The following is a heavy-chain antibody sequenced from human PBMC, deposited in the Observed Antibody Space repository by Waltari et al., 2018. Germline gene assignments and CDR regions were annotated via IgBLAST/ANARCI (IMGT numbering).Heavy chain of an antibody. J-gene: IGHJ4*02. V-gene: IGHV3-72*01. CDR1: GFTFSAFD. D-gene: IGHD3-22*01. CDR2: TRDKAQNYIT. CDR3: TRVLSSGYVN. Sequence: EVQLVESGGGLVQPGGSLRLSCAASGFTFSAFDMDWVRQAPGKGAEWVGRTRDKAQNYITEYAASVKGRFTDSRDDSNNLLYLQMNSLKTEDTAVYYCTRVLSSGYVNWGQGTLVTVSS.